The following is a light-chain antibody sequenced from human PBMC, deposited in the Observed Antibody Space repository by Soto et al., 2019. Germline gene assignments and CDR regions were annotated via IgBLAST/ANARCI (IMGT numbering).Light chain of an antibody. V-gene: IGKV1-5*03. CDR3: QHYNSYPWT. Sequence: DIQMTQSPSSLSASVGDRVTITCRASQNIRSWLAWYQQKPGKAPNLLIHKASHLESGVPSRFSGSGSGTEFTLTISSLQPGDYATYYCQHYNSYPWTFGQGTKVDIK. CDR2: KAS. J-gene: IGKJ1*01. CDR1: QNIRSW.